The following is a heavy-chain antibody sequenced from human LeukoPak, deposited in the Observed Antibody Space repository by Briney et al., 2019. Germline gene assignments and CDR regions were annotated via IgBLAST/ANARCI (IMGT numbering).Heavy chain of an antibody. CDR1: GFTVSSNY. D-gene: IGHD3-22*01. Sequence: GGSLRLSCAASGFTVSSNYMSWVRQAPGKGLEWVSVIYSGGRTYYADPVKGRFTISRDNSKNTLYLQMNSLRAEDTAVYYCARPYYYDSSGLTDTFDYWGQGTLVTVSS. CDR3: ARPYYYDSSGLTDTFDY. CDR2: IYSGGRT. J-gene: IGHJ4*02. V-gene: IGHV3-66*04.